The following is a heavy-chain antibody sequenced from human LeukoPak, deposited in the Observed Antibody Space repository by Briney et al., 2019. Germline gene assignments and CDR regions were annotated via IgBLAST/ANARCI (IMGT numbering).Heavy chain of an antibody. CDR3: ARFVYSSARYYYMDV. Sequence: SETLSLTCTVSGGSISSYYWSWIRQPPGKGLEWIGYIYTSGGTNYNPSLKSRVTISVDTSKNQFSLKLSSVTAADTAVYYCARFVYSSARYYYMDVRGKGTTVTVSS. CDR2: IYTSGGT. CDR1: GGSISSYY. J-gene: IGHJ6*03. V-gene: IGHV4-4*09. D-gene: IGHD6-25*01.